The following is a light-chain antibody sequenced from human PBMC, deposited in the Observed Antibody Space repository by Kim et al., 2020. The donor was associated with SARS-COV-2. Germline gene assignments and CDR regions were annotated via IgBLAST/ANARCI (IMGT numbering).Light chain of an antibody. J-gene: IGKJ2*01. V-gene: IGKV3-20*01. CDR1: QSVRSSY. CDR3: QQHGGSPPYT. Sequence: EIVLTQSPGTLSLSPGERATLSCRASQSVRSSYFAWYQQKPGQAPRLLIYAVSMGATGIPDRFSGSGSETDFTLTISRLEPEDFAVYYCQQHGGSPPYTFGQGTKLEI. CDR2: AVS.